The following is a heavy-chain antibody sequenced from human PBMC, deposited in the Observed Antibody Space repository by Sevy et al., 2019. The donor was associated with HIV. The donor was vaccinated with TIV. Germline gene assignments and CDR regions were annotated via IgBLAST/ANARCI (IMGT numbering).Heavy chain of an antibody. D-gene: IGHD6-19*01. V-gene: IGHV5-51*01. J-gene: IGHJ6*02. CDR1: GYNFTSYW. CDR2: IYPGDSDT. Sequence: GESLKISCKVSGYNFTSYWIGWVRQMPGKGLEWMGIIYPGDSDTRYSPSFQGQVTISADKSISTTYLQWSSLKASDTAMYYCGRQHSGSDWTGFYYAMDVWGQGTTVTVSS. CDR3: GRQHSGSDWTGFYYAMDV.